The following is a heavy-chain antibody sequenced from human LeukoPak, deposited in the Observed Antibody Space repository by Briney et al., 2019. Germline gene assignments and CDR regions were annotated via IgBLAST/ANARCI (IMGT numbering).Heavy chain of an antibody. Sequence: SETLSLTCAVYGGSFSGYYWSWIRQPPGKGLEWIGEINHSGSTNYNPSLKSRVTISVDTSKNQFSLKLSSVTAADTAVYYCASQSGSGWFRYYYYYYMDVWGKGTTVTISS. D-gene: IGHD6-19*01. CDR2: INHSGST. V-gene: IGHV4-34*01. CDR1: GGSFSGYY. CDR3: ASQSGSGWFRYYYYYYMDV. J-gene: IGHJ6*03.